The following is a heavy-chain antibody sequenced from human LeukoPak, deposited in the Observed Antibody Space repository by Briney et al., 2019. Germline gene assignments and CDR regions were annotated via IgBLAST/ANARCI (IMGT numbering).Heavy chain of an antibody. Sequence: SETLSLTCAVYGGSFSGYYWSWIRQPPGKGLEWIGEINHSGSTNYNPPLKRRVTISVDTSKNPFSLKQSSVTAADTAVYYCARGGWDYVWGSYRYYFDYWGQGTLVTVSS. V-gene: IGHV4-34*01. J-gene: IGHJ4*02. CDR2: INHSGST. D-gene: IGHD3-16*02. CDR1: GGSFSGYY. CDR3: ARGGWDYVWGSYRYYFDY.